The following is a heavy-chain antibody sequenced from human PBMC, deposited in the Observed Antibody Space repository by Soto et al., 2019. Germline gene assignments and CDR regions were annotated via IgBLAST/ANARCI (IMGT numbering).Heavy chain of an antibody. CDR1: GFTFSSYA. V-gene: IGHV3-23*01. CDR3: AKTSIDYYYGMDV. Sequence: GGSLRLSCAASGFTFSSYAMSWVRQAPGKGLEWVSAISGSGGSTYYADSVKGRFTISRDNSKNTLYLQMNSLRAEDTAVNYGAKTSIDYYYGMDVWGQGTTVTVSS. CDR2: ISGSGGST. J-gene: IGHJ6*02.